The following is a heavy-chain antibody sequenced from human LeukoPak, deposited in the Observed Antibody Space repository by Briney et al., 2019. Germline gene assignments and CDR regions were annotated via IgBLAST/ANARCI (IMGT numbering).Heavy chain of an antibody. J-gene: IGHJ4*02. CDR1: GFTFNNYA. Sequence: RTGGSLRLSCAASGFTFNNYAMSWVRQAPGKGLEWVSVINISGGSTYYVDSVKGRFTISRDNAKNSLYLQMNSLRAEDTAVYYCARDSTTYGSASLDYWGQGTLVTVSS. V-gene: IGHV3-23*01. CDR3: ARDSTTYGSASLDY. D-gene: IGHD3-10*01. CDR2: INISGGST.